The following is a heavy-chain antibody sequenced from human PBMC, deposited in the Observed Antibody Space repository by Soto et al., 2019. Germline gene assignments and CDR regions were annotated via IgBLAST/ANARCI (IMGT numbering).Heavy chain of an antibody. J-gene: IGHJ6*02. CDR2: ISSSSSYT. V-gene: IGHV3-11*06. Sequence: GGSLRLSCASSGFTFNDYYMSWIRQAPGKGLEWVSYISSSSSYTNYADSVKGRFTISRDNAKNSLYLQMNSLRAEDTAVYYCATISPADYYYGMDVWGQGTTVTVSS. D-gene: IGHD3-3*02. CDR1: GFTFNDYY. CDR3: ATISPADYYYGMDV.